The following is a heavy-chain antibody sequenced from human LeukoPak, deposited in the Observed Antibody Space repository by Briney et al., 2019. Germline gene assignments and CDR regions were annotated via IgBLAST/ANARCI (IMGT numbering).Heavy chain of an antibody. Sequence: GGSLRLSCAASGFTFSSYGMHWVRQAPGKGLEWVAVISYDGSNKYYADSVKGRFTISRDNSKNTLYLQMNSLRAEDTAVYYCAKAPNSGWRNDAFDIWGQGTMVTVSS. CDR2: ISYDGSNK. CDR1: GFTFSSYG. CDR3: AKAPNSGWRNDAFDI. V-gene: IGHV3-30*18. J-gene: IGHJ3*02. D-gene: IGHD6-19*01.